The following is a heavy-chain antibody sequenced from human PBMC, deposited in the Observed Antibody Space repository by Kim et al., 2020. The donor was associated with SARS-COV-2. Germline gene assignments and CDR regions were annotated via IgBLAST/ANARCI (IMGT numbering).Heavy chain of an antibody. CDR1: GFTFDDYA. CDR2: ISWNSGSI. J-gene: IGHJ1*01. CDR3: AKDRKYCSGGSCYSEYFQH. D-gene: IGHD2-15*01. Sequence: GGSLRLSCAASGFTFDDYAMHWVRQAPGKGLEWVSGISWNSGSIGYADSVKGRFTISRDNAKNSLYLQMNSLRAEDTALYYCAKDRKYCSGGSCYSEYFQHWGQGTLVTVSS. V-gene: IGHV3-9*01.